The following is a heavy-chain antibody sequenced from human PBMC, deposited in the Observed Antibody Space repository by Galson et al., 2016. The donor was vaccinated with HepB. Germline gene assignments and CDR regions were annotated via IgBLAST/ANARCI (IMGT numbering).Heavy chain of an antibody. CDR2: IFHTGRS. CDR1: GASIISTNYN. D-gene: IGHD3-9*01. J-gene: IGHJ5*02. V-gene: IGHV4-39*01. Sequence: SETLSLTCTVSGASIISTNYNWGWIRQPPGKGLEWIASIFHTGRSDYNPSLQSRVTISVDASMNRFSLSLRSVSTADTATYFCAGHPTGYPNWFDRWGHGTLVVVSS. CDR3: AGHPTGYPNWFDR.